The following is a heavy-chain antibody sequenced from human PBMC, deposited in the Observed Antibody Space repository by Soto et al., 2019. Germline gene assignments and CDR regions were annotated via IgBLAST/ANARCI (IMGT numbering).Heavy chain of an antibody. CDR3: AREVALDDYDYYGMDV. CDR2: AIPIFGTA. J-gene: IGHJ6*02. V-gene: IGHV1-69*12. Sequence: QVQLVQSGAEVKKPGSSVKVSCKASGGTFSSYAISWVRQAPGQALEWMGGAIPIFGTANYAQKFLGRVTITADESTSRAYMELSSLRSEDTAVYYCAREVALDDYDYYGMDVGGQGTTVIVSS. CDR1: GGTFSSYA. D-gene: IGHD2-2*03.